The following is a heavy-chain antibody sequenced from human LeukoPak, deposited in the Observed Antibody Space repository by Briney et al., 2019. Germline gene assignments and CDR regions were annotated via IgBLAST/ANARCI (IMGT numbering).Heavy chain of an antibody. CDR1: GFTFSSYS. J-gene: IGHJ6*02. V-gene: IGHV3-48*02. CDR2: ISSISRTI. D-gene: IGHD2-2*01. Sequence: GGSLRLSCAASGFTFSSYSMNCVRQAPGKGLEWVSYISSISRTIYYRDSVKGRFTISRDNAKNSLYLQMNSLRDEDAAVYYCARDICVSTSCSYGMDVWGQGTTVTVSS. CDR3: ARDICVSTSCSYGMDV.